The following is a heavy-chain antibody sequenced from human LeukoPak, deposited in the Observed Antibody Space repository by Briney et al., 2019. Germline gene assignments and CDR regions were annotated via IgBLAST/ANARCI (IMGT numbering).Heavy chain of an antibody. V-gene: IGHV3-53*01. CDR3: AREWRGSVDAFDI. Sequence: GGSLRLSCAASGFTVSTNYMTWVRQAPRKGLEWVSFIYSDGSTYYADSVKGRFTISRDNSKNTLYLQMNSLRAEDTAVYYCAREWRGSVDAFDIWGQGTMVTVSS. CDR2: IYSDGST. CDR1: GFTVSTNY. D-gene: IGHD3-10*01. J-gene: IGHJ3*02.